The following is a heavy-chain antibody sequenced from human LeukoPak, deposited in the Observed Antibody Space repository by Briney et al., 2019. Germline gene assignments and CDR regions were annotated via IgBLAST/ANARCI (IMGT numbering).Heavy chain of an antibody. D-gene: IGHD3-22*01. CDR3: AKDSGYYDY. CDR1: GFTFSSYG. CDR2: IRYDGSNK. J-gene: IGHJ4*02. Sequence: GGSLRLSCAASGFTFSSYGIYWVRQAPGKGLEWVAFIRYDGSNKYYADSVMGRFTISRDNSKNTLYLQMSSLRVEDTAVYYCAKDSGYYDYWGQGTLVTVSS. V-gene: IGHV3-30*02.